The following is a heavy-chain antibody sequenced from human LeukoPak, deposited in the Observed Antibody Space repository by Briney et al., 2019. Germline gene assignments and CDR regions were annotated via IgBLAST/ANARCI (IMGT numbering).Heavy chain of an antibody. CDR1: GGSISSYY. Sequence: SETLSLTCTVSGGSISSYYWSWIRQPAGKGLEWIGRIYTSGSTNYNPSLKSRVTMSVDTSKNQFSLKLSSVTAADTAVYYCARKYSSGWYEGYFDYWGQGTLATVSS. J-gene: IGHJ4*02. D-gene: IGHD6-19*01. CDR2: IYTSGST. CDR3: ARKYSSGWYEGYFDY. V-gene: IGHV4-4*07.